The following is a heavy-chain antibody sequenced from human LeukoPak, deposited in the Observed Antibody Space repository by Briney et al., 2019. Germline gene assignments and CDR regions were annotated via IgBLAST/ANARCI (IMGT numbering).Heavy chain of an antibody. V-gene: IGHV3-30*03. Sequence: PGGSLRLSCAASGFTFSSYWMTWVRQAPGKGLEWVAVISYDGSNKYYADSVKGRFTISRDNSKNTLYLQMNSLRAEDTAVYDCAEPYGGNLKDDYWGQGTLVTVSS. CDR3: AEPYGGNLKDDY. CDR2: ISYDGSNK. D-gene: IGHD4-23*01. J-gene: IGHJ4*02. CDR1: GFTFSSYW.